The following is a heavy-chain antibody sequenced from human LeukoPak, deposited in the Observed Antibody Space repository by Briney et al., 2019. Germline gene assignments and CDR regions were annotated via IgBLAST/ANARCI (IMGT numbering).Heavy chain of an antibody. CDR1: GYTFTGYY. CDR3: ARGYDILTGYPYIGVDY. J-gene: IGHJ4*02. CDR2: INPNSGGT. D-gene: IGHD3-9*01. V-gene: IGHV1-2*02. Sequence: GASVKVSCKASGYTFTGYYMRWVRQAPGQGLEWMGWINPNSGGTNYAQKFQGRVTMTRDTSISTAYMELSRLRSDDTAVYYCARGYDILTGYPYIGVDYWGQGTLVTVSS.